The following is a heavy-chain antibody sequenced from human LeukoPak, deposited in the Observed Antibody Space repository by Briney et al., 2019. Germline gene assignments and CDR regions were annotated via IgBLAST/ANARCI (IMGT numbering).Heavy chain of an antibody. CDR1: GGSISNSY. CDR2: IYYSGST. Sequence: SETLSLTCTVSGGSISNSYWSWIRQPPGKGLEWIGYIYYSGSTNYNPSLKSRVTISVDTSKNQFSLKVSSVTAADTAVYYCARMVYDTSGYYPSFDYWGQGTLVTVSS. D-gene: IGHD3-22*01. J-gene: IGHJ4*02. CDR3: ARMVYDTSGYYPSFDY. V-gene: IGHV4-59*01.